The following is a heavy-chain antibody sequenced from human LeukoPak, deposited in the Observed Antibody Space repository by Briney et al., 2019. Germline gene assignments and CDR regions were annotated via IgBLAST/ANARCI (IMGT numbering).Heavy chain of an antibody. V-gene: IGHV3-33*01. D-gene: IGHD1-26*01. CDR1: GFTFSSYG. Sequence: PGRSLRLSCAASGFTFSSYGMHWVRQAPGKGLEWVAVIWYDGSNKYYADSVKGRFTISRDNSKNTLYLQMNSLRAEDTAVYYCARDNVGATSHFDYWGQGTLVTVSS. CDR3: ARDNVGATSHFDY. CDR2: IWYDGSNK. J-gene: IGHJ4*02.